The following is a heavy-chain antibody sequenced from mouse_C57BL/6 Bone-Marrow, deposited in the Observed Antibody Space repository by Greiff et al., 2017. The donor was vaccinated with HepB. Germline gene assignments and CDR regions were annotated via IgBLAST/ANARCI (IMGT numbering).Heavy chain of an antibody. CDR3: GRGHRYFGV. J-gene: IGHJ1*03. Sequence: LQESGAELVRPGSSVKLSCKAAYFTFMASAMHWVKQRPGHGLEWIGSITMYSDATEYSENFKGKATLTANTSSSTAYMELISLTSEDSAVYYCGRGHRYFGVWGTGTTVTGSS. V-gene: IGHV1-49*01. CDR2: ITMYSDAT. CDR1: YFTFMASA.